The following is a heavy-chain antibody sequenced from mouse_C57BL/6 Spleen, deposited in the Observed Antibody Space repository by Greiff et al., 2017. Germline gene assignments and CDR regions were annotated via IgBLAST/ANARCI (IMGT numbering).Heavy chain of an antibody. D-gene: IGHD2-5*01. Sequence: QVQLQQSGAELVKPGASVKMSCKASGYTFTSYWITWVKQRPGQGLEWIGDIYPGSGSTNYNEKFESKATLTVDPSSSTAYMQLSSLTSEDSAVYYCARGDYSNLEGYAMDYWGQGTSVTVSS. CDR2: IYPGSGST. CDR3: ARGDYSNLEGYAMDY. J-gene: IGHJ4*01. V-gene: IGHV1-55*01. CDR1: GYTFTSYW.